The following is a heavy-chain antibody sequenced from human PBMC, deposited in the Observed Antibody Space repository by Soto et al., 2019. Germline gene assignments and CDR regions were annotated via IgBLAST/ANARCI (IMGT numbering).Heavy chain of an antibody. CDR2: VYHSAST. D-gene: IGHD2-2*01. CDR3: ARRAMLDAFDL. CDR1: CGSVNSGGYS. Sequence: SETLSLTCTVSCGSVNSGGYSWSWIRQPPGKGLEWIGYVYHSASTFYNPSLQSRVTISLDTSKNQISLRLTSVTAADTAVYYCARRAMLDAFDLWGQGTMVTVSS. J-gene: IGHJ3*01. V-gene: IGHV4-30-2*01.